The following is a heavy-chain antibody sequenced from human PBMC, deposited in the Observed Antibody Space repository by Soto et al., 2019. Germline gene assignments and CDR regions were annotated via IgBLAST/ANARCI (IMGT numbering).Heavy chain of an antibody. CDR1: GFTFSSYA. Sequence: EVQLLESGGGLVQPGGSLRLSCAASGFTFSSYAMSWVRQAPGKGLEWVSAISGSGGTTYYADSVKGRFTISRDNSKNTLYLQMNSLRAEDTAIYYCAKDAITMIVVGPSGLTGYFDLWGRGTLVTVSS. CDR2: ISGSGGTT. D-gene: IGHD3-22*01. V-gene: IGHV3-23*01. J-gene: IGHJ2*01. CDR3: AKDAITMIVVGPSGLTGYFDL.